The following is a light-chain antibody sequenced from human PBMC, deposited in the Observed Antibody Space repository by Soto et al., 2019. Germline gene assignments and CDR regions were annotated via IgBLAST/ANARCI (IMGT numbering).Light chain of an antibody. V-gene: IGLV2-14*01. J-gene: IGLJ1*01. CDR2: DVS. Sequence: QSVLTQPASVSGSPGQSITISCTGTSTDVGRYNYVSWYQQHPGKAPKLMVYDVSNRPSWVSNRFSGSKSGITASLTISGLQADDEADYSCTSYTSDSTYVFGTGTKVTVL. CDR3: TSYTSDSTYV. CDR1: STDVGRYNY.